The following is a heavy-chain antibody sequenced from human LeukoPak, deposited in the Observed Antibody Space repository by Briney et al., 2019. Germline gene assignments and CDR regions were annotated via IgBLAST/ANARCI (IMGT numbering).Heavy chain of an antibody. CDR1: GGSISTYY. D-gene: IGHD6-6*01. J-gene: IGHJ4*02. CDR3: AAPYSASLCYDY. V-gene: IGHV4-59*05. Sequence: TSETLSLTCTVSGGSISTYYWSWIRQPPGKGLEWIGSINYSGTTYYNPSLKSRVTISVDMSNNQFSLKLNSVTAADTAVYYCAAPYSASLCYDYWGQGTLVTVSS. CDR2: INYSGTT.